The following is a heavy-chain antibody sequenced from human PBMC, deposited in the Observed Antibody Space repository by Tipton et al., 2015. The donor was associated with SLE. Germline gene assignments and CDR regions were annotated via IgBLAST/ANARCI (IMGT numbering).Heavy chain of an antibody. Sequence: SLRLSCAASGFTFSSYSMNWVRQAPGKGLEWIGEIYHSGSTNYNPSLKSRVTISVDKSKNQFSLKLSSVTAADTAVYYCARGAAAVDFDYWGQGTLVTVSS. CDR2: IYHSGST. CDR3: ARGAAAVDFDY. V-gene: IGHV4-4*02. J-gene: IGHJ4*02. D-gene: IGHD6-13*01. CDR1: GFTFSSYSM.